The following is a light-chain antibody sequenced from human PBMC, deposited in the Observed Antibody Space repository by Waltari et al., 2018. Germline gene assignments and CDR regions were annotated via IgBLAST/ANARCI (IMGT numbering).Light chain of an antibody. CDR3: SSFTSSSTVV. V-gene: IGLV2-14*01. J-gene: IGLJ2*01. CDR2: EVT. CDR1: SSDVGGYNY. Sequence: QSALTQPASVSGSPGQSITISCTGSSSDVGGYNYVSWYQQHPGKAPKLMIYEVTNRPSGVSGGVYGAKSGNTASLTISGLQAEDEADYYCSSFTSSSTVVFGGGTKLTVL.